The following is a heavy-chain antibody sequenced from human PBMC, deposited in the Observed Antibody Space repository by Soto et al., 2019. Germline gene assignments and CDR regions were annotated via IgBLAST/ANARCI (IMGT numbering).Heavy chain of an antibody. D-gene: IGHD1-26*01. V-gene: IGHV1-24*01. J-gene: IGHJ6*02. CDR2: FDPEDGET. CDR1: GYTLTELS. CDR3: ATGEGDSPSLYYYGMDV. Sequence: ASVKVSCKVSGYTLTELSMHWVRQAPGKGLEWMGGFDPEDGETIYAQKFQGRVTMTEDTSTDTAYMELSSLRSEDTAVYYCATGEGDSPSLYYYGMDVWGQGTTVTVSS.